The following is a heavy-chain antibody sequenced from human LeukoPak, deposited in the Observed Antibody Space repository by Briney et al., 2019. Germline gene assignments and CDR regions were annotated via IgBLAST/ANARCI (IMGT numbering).Heavy chain of an antibody. V-gene: IGHV1-69*13. J-gene: IGHJ6*04. D-gene: IGHD3-9*01. CDR1: GYTFTGYY. CDR2: IIPIFGTA. Sequence: ASVKVSCKASGYTFTGYYMHWVRQAPGQGLEWMGGIIPIFGTANYAQKFQGRVTITADESTSTAYMELSSLRSEDTAVYYCARGDFKDDILTGSPYYYGMDVWGKGTTVTVSS. CDR3: ARGDFKDDILTGSPYYYGMDV.